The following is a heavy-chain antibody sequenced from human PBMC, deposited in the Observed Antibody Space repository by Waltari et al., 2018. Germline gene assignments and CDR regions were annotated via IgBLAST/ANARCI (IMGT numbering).Heavy chain of an antibody. CDR3: ARGGIGVQFLEWLPGDFDN. Sequence: QLQLQESGPGLVKPSETLSLTCAVSVGSISSNTYYLDWIRQPPGKGLEWSGSIYYSGSTYYNPSLKSRVTISVDTSKNHFSLKLGSVTAADTAVYYCARGGIGVQFLEWLPGDFDNWGQGTLVTVSS. J-gene: IGHJ4*02. CDR2: IYYSGST. CDR1: VGSISSNTYY. D-gene: IGHD3-3*01. V-gene: IGHV4-39*02.